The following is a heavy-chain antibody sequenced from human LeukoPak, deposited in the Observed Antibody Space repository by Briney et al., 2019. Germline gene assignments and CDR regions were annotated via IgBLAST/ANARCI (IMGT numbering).Heavy chain of an antibody. CDR3: ASTYYYDSSGYYYLDY. D-gene: IGHD3-22*01. V-gene: IGHV4-30-2*01. J-gene: IGHJ4*02. Sequence: PSETLSLTCAVSGGSISSGGYSWSWLRQPPGKGLEWIGYIYHSGSTYYNPSLKSRVTISVDRSKNQFSLKLSSVTAAATAVYYCASTYYYDSSGYYYLDYWGQGTLVTVSS. CDR1: GGSISSGGYS. CDR2: IYHSGST.